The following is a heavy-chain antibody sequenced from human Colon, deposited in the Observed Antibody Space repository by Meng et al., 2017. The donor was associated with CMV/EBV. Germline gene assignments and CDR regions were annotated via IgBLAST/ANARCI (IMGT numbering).Heavy chain of an antibody. D-gene: IGHD6-13*01. V-gene: IGHV4-34*01. CDR2: INHSGGT. Sequence: SETLSLTCAVYGGSFSGYYWSWIRQPPGKGLEWIGEINHSGGTNYNPSLKSRVTISVDTSKNQFSLKLSSVTAADTAVYYCARAGYSSSRPDPGWGQGTLVTVSS. J-gene: IGHJ4*02. CDR1: GGSFSGYY. CDR3: ARAGYSSSRPDPG.